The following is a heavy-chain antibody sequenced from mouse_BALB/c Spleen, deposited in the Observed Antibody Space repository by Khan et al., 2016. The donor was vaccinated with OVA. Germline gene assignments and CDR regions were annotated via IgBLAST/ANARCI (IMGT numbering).Heavy chain of an antibody. CDR1: GFSLSRYN. D-gene: IGHD2-14*01. CDR2: IWGGGGT. Sequence: VQGVESGPGLVAPSQSLSITCTVSGFSLSRYNIHWVRQPPGKGLEWLGMIWGGGGTDYNSTLKSRLSISKDNSKSQVFLKMNSLHTDDSAMYYCARAYYRYDGYYAMDYWGQGTSVTVSS. V-gene: IGHV2-6-4*01. J-gene: IGHJ4*01. CDR3: ARAYYRYDGYYAMDY.